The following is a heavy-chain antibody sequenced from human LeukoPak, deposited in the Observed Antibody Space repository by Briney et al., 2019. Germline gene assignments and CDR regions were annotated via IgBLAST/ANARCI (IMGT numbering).Heavy chain of an antibody. CDR2: ISAYNGNT. CDR3: ARDPPYYYGSGSGFDY. D-gene: IGHD3-10*01. V-gene: IGHV1-18*01. J-gene: IGHJ4*02. CDR1: GYTFTSYG. Sequence: GASVKVSCKASGYTFTSYGISWVRQAPGQGLEWMGWISAYNGNTNYAQKLQGRVTMTTDTSTSTAYMELRSLRSDDTAVYYCARDPPYYYGSGSGFDYWGQGTLVTVSS.